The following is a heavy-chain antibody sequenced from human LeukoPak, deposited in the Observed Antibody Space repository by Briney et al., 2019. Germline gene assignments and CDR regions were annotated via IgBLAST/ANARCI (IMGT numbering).Heavy chain of an antibody. V-gene: IGHV3-23*01. CDR1: GFTFSSHA. Sequence: GGSLRLSCAASGFTFSSHAMSWVRQAPGKGLEWVSAISGSGGSTYYADSVKGRFTISRDNSKNTLYLQMNSLRAEDTAVYYCATSTTGTTSPYWGQGTLVTVSS. D-gene: IGHD1-1*01. J-gene: IGHJ4*02. CDR2: ISGSGGST. CDR3: ATSTTGTTSPY.